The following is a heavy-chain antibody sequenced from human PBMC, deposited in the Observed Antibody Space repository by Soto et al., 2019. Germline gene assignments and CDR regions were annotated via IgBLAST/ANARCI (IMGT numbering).Heavy chain of an antibody. Sequence: QVQLVQSGAEVKKPGSSVKVSCKASGGTFSSDSFSWVRQAPGQGLEWMGGIIPMFDTPIYAQKFQDRVTISATXSTSTAYMQLSSLRSGDTAVYYCARSGGLDRDFNYWGQGSLVTVSS. CDR3: ARSGGLDRDFNY. J-gene: IGHJ4*02. V-gene: IGHV1-69*12. CDR1: GGTFSSDS. CDR2: IIPMFDTP. D-gene: IGHD2-15*01.